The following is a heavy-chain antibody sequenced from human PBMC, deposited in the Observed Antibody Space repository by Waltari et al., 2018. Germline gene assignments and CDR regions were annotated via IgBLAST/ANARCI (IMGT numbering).Heavy chain of an antibody. CDR3: ARSLSEDIVPTTGVFFDY. J-gene: IGHJ4*02. V-gene: IGHV3-7*01. D-gene: IGHD5-12*01. Sequence: EVQLVESGGDLVRPGGALRLRCGACGFTLSFYWVGWVRQDPGKGLEWVANMKQDGIEKFYVDSVKCRFTISRDNAKNSLYLQMNGLRVEDTAVYYCARSLSEDIVPTTGVFFDYWGQGSLVTVSS. CDR1: GFTLSFYW. CDR2: MKQDGIEK.